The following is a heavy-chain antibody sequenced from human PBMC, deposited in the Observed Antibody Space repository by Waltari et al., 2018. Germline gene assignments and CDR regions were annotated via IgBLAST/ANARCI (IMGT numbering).Heavy chain of an antibody. D-gene: IGHD3-10*01. CDR2: VWYDGSNQ. CDR1: GFSFGSYG. Sequence: QVQLVESGGGVVQPGKSLKLSCVGSGFSFGSYGMHWVRQAPGKGLEWVAVVWYDGSNQYYADSVKGRFTISRDNSKNTLYLQVNSLRAEDTAVYYCTRDISGRTAFDIWGQGTMVTVSS. J-gene: IGHJ3*02. CDR3: TRDISGRTAFDI. V-gene: IGHV3-33*01.